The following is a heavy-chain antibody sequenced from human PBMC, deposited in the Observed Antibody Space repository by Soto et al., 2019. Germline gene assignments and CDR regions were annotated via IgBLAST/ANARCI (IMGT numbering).Heavy chain of an antibody. Sequence: ESGGGLVYPGGSLRLSCLASGFRFSDHSMIWVRQAPGKGLQWISYISSNSDTTYYADSVKGRFTVSRDNAKNALFLQMNSLRDDDTATYYCARLPKGSLVTAWGQGARVTVSS. D-gene: IGHD2-21*02. CDR3: ARLPKGSLVTA. CDR2: ISSNSDTT. V-gene: IGHV3-48*02. J-gene: IGHJ4*02. CDR1: GFRFSDHS.